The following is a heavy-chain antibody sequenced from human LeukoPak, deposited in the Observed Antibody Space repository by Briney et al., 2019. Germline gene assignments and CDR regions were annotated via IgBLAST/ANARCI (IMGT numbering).Heavy chain of an antibody. Sequence: GGSLRLSCAASGFTFSSYSMNWVRQAPGKGLEWVSSISSSSSYIYYADSVKGRFTISRDNAKNSLYLQMNSLRAEDTAVYYCARGLPRSPFDYWGQGTLVTVSS. V-gene: IGHV3-21*01. CDR2: ISSSSSYI. J-gene: IGHJ4*02. CDR1: GFTFSSYS. CDR3: ARGLPRSPFDY.